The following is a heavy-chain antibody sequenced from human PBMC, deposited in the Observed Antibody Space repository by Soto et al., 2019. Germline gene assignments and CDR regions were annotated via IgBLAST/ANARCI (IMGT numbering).Heavy chain of an antibody. CDR3: ARDERDSCSGGDCFYFAY. V-gene: IGHV1-18*04. D-gene: IGHD2-21*02. J-gene: IGHJ4*02. CDR1: GYTFTNYG. Sequence: QVQLVQSGGEVKKPGASVKVSCKASGYTFTNYGISWVRQAPGQGLEWLGWISTYNSNTNSAPRLQGRLTMTTDTSRSTAYMELRSLTSDDTAVYYCARDERDSCSGGDCFYFAYWRQGTLVTVSS. CDR2: ISTYNSNT.